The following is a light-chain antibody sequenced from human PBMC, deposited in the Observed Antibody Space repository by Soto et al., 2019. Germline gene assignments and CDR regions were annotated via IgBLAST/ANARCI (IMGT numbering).Light chain of an antibody. Sequence: VMTQTPLSLSVAPGQPASISCKSSQSLLHITGETFLFWYQHTPGQAPRLLIYGAIYRATGVPAKFSGSGSGTEFTLTITSLQSEDFALYYCQQYIDWPRTFGQGTKVDIK. CDR1: QSLLHITGET. CDR3: QQYIDWPRT. CDR2: GAI. V-gene: IGKV3-15*01. J-gene: IGKJ1*01.